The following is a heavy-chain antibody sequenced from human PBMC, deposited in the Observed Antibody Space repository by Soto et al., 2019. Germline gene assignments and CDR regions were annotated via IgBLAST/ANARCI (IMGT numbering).Heavy chain of an antibody. V-gene: IGHV1-46*01. CDR2: INPSGGNT. CDR1: GYTFIHYY. D-gene: IGHD1-7*01. J-gene: IGHJ5*02. Sequence: ASVKVSCKASGYTFIHYYMHWVRQAPGQGLDWMGIINPSGGNTVYAQNFQGRVTMTRDTSTSTVYMELSSLRSEDTAIYYCARLPDMTGTAGWFDPWGQGAQVTVSS. CDR3: ARLPDMTGTAGWFDP.